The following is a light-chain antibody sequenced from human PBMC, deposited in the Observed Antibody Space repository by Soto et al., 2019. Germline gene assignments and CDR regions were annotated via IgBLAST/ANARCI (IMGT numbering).Light chain of an antibody. Sequence: IVLTQSPGTLSLSPGERATLSCRASQSVPRSYLAWYQQKPGQAPRLLIYGTSSRATGIPDRFSGSGSGTDFTLTISRLEPEDFAVFYCQQHGSSPITFGQGTRLEIK. CDR2: GTS. V-gene: IGKV3-20*01. J-gene: IGKJ5*01. CDR3: QQHGSSPIT. CDR1: QSVPRSY.